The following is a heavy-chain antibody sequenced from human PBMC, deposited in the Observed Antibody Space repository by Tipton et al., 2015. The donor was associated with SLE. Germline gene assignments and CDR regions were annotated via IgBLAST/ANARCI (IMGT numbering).Heavy chain of an antibody. J-gene: IGHJ4*02. CDR1: GFTFSSYW. CDR3: ARVQGSEIPRGYYFDY. CDR2: IKQDGSEK. V-gene: IGHV3-7*01. Sequence: AVSGFTFSSYWMSWVRQAPGKGLEWVANIKQDGSEKYYVDSVKGRFTISRDNAKNSLYLQMNSLRAEDTAVYYCARVQGSEIPRGYYFDYWGQGTLVTVSS. D-gene: IGHD2-15*01.